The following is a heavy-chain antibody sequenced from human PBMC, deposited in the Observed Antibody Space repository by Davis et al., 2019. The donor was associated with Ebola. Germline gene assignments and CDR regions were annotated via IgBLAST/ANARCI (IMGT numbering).Heavy chain of an antibody. D-gene: IGHD6-6*01. CDR2: IDPSDSYT. Sequence: GESLKISCTASGYSFTSYWISWVRQMPGKGLEWMGRIDPSDSYTNYSPSFQGHVTISADKSIRTAYLQWSSLKASDTAMYYCARRSSSSGANYYYYYMDVWGKGTTVTVSS. J-gene: IGHJ6*03. V-gene: IGHV5-10-1*01. CDR1: GYSFTSYW. CDR3: ARRSSSSGANYYYYYMDV.